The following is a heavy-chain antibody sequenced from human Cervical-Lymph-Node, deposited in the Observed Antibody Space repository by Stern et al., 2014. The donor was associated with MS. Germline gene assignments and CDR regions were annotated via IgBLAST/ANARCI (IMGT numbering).Heavy chain of an antibody. Sequence: QVQLVQSGAEVKKPGASVKVSCKASGYTFTGYYMHWVRQAPGQGPEWMGWINSNSGGTTYAQKFQGRVTVTRDTSISTVYMELSRLRSDDTAVYYWARGGTSSCDYWGQGTLVTVSS. D-gene: IGHD1-14*01. J-gene: IGHJ4*02. CDR2: INSNSGGT. CDR1: GYTFTGYY. CDR3: ARGGTSSCDY. V-gene: IGHV1-2*02.